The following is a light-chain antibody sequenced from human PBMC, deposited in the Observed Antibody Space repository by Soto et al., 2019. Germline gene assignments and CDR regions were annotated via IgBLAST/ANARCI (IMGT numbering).Light chain of an antibody. CDR3: QQRYSTPPST. Sequence: DIQMTQSPSSLSASVGDRVTITCRASQSISSWLNWYQQKPGKAPKLLIYAASTLQSGVPSRFSGSGSGTEFTLTISSLQPQDFVTYYCQQRYSTPPSTFGQGTRLEIK. J-gene: IGKJ5*01. V-gene: IGKV1-39*01. CDR1: QSISSW. CDR2: AAS.